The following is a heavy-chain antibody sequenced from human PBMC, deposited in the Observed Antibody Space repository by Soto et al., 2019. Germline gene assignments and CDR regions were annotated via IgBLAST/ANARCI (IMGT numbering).Heavy chain of an antibody. J-gene: IGHJ6*02. CDR3: ARDYDITGTLTNYYYYYGMDV. V-gene: IGHV1-18*04. CDR1: GYTFTDYG. Sequence: QVQLVQSGAEVKKPGASVKVSCKASGYTFTDYGINWVRQAPGQGLEWMGWISTYSGNTKYAQNLQGRVTMTTDTSTTTAYMELGSLRSDDTAVYYCARDYDITGTLTNYYYYYGMDVWGQGTTVTVSS. D-gene: IGHD1-20*01. CDR2: ISTYSGNT.